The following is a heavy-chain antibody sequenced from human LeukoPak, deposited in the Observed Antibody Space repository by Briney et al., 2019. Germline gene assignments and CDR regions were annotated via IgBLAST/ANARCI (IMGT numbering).Heavy chain of an antibody. Sequence: ASVKVSCKVSGYTLTELSMHWVRQAPGKGLEWMGGFDPVDGEAIYAQKFQGRVTMTEDTSTDTAYMELSSLRSEDTAVYYCATAGLTMVRGRMWFDPWGQGTLVTVSS. V-gene: IGHV1-24*01. CDR3: ATAGLTMVRGRMWFDP. D-gene: IGHD3-10*01. J-gene: IGHJ5*02. CDR2: FDPVDGEA. CDR1: GYTLTELS.